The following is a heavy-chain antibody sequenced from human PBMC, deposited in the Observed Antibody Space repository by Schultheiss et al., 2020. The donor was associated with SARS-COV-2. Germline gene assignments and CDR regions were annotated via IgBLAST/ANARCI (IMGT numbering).Heavy chain of an antibody. CDR1: GYTFTGYY. CDR3: AREADPYCSGGSCYLYMPPHIIRGGMDV. J-gene: IGHJ6*02. V-gene: IGHV1-2*02. Sequence: GGSLRLSCKASGYTFTGYYMHWVRQAPGQGLEWMGWINPNSGGTNYAQKFQGRVTMTRDTSISTAYMELSRLRSDDTAVYYCAREADPYCSGGSCYLYMPPHIIRGGMDVWGQGTTVTVSS. CDR2: INPNSGGT. D-gene: IGHD2-15*01.